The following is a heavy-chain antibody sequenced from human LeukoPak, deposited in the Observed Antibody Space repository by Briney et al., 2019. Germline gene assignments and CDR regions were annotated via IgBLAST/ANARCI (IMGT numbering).Heavy chain of an antibody. J-gene: IGHJ5*02. D-gene: IGHD6-19*01. CDR3: ARMRAVAVNGDWFDP. Sequence: PGGSLRLSCATSGFTLSSYWMHWVRQVPGKGLEWVSVIYSGGSTYYADSVKGRFTISRDNSKNTLYLQMNSLRAEDTAVYYCARMRAVAVNGDWFDPWGQGTLVTVSS. CDR1: GFTLSSYW. V-gene: IGHV3-53*01. CDR2: IYSGGST.